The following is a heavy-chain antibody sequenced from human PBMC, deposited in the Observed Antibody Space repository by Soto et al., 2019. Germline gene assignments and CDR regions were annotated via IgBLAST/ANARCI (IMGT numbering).Heavy chain of an antibody. Sequence: QVQLVQSEAEVREPGASVKVSCKASGYSFTSLDINWVRQTAGQGLEWMGWMQPSTGRTGYAQKFQGRVTMTRDTSIYTAYMELTTLTSDDTAFYYCARGVSAGVDYWGQGTLVTVSS. V-gene: IGHV1-8*01. J-gene: IGHJ4*02. CDR2: MQPSTGRT. CDR1: GYSFTSLD. D-gene: IGHD1-26*01. CDR3: ARGVSAGVDY.